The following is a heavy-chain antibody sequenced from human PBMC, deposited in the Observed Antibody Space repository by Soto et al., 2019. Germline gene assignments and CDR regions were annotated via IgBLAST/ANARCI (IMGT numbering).Heavy chain of an antibody. CDR1: GTTFSDYG. D-gene: IGHD2-15*01. J-gene: IGHJ4*02. CDR2: VSNDGTYK. V-gene: IGHV3-30*03. CDR3: VLGYCSGGHWCYLDY. Sequence: QVHLVESGGGVVQPGRSLRLSCAASGTTFSDYGMHWVLQSPGKGLEWVAAVSNDGTYKYYADSVKGRFTISRDNSKNTLYLQMNNLGPEDTAVFYCVLGYCSGGHWCYLDYWGLGTLVTVSP.